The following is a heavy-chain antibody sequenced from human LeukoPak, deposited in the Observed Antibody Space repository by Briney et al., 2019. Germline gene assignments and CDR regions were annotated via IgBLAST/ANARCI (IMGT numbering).Heavy chain of an antibody. V-gene: IGHV3-7*01. CDR3: ARDPAGPELGIFFDY. Sequence: QPGGSLRPSCAASGFTFSSYWMSWVRQAPGKGLEWVANIKQDGSEKYYVDSVKGRFTISRDNAKNSLYLQMNSLRAEDTAVYYCARDPAGPELGIFFDYWGQGTLVTVSS. J-gene: IGHJ4*02. CDR2: IKQDGSEK. CDR1: GFTFSSYW. D-gene: IGHD7-27*01.